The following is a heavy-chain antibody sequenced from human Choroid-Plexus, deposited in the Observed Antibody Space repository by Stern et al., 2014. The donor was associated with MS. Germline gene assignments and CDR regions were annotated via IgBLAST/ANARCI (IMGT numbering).Heavy chain of an antibody. D-gene: IGHD2/OR15-2a*01. CDR1: GFTFGSCA. J-gene: IGHJ5*02. Sequence: VQLVESGGGVVQPGRPLRLSCVASGFTFGSCAMHWVRQAPGKGLEWVAGVSYVGSNKYYADSVKGRFTISRDNSQNTLYMQMSSLRPEDTAVYYCAEDRQYLTYFFDHWGQGSLVTVSS. CDR3: AEDRQYLTYFFDH. CDR2: VSYVGSNK. V-gene: IGHV3-30*18.